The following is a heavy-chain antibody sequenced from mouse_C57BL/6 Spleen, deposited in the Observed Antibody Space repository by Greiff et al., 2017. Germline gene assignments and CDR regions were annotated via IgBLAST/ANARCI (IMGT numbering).Heavy chain of an antibody. Sequence: VQLQQSGPELVKPGASVKISCKASGYAFSSSWMNWVKQRPGQGLEWIGRIYPGDGDTNYNGKFKGKATRTADKSSSTAYMQLSSLTSEDSAVYFCARTHYSLYYFDYWGQGTTLTVSS. J-gene: IGHJ2*01. V-gene: IGHV1-82*01. CDR3: ARTHYSLYYFDY. CDR2: IYPGDGDT. D-gene: IGHD2-12*01. CDR1: GYAFSSSW.